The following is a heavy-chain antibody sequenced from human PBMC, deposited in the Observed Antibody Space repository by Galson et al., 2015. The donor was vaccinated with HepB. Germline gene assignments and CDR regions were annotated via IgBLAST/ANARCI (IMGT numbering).Heavy chain of an antibody. CDR1: GYTFTTYY. CDR3: ARDREGFDY. CDR2: INPSGGST. V-gene: IGHV1-46*01. J-gene: IGHJ4*02. Sequence: SVKVSCRASGYTFTTYYMHWVRQAPGQGLEWMGIINPSGGSTSYAQKFQGRVTMTRDTSTSTVYMELRSLRSEDTAVYYCARDREGFDYWGQGTLVTVSS.